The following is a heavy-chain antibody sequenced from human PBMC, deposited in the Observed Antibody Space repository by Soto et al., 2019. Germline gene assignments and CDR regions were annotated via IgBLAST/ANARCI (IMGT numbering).Heavy chain of an antibody. CDR3: ARKASDDLDY. V-gene: IGHV3-48*03. J-gene: IGHJ4*02. CDR1: GFTFSFYD. D-gene: IGHD1-1*01. Sequence: EVQLVESGGGFVQPGGSLRLSCAASGFTFSFYDVNWVRQAPGKGLEWVSYISSGGGTVYYADSVKGRFTISRDNANNSLYLQMNSLRAEDTAVYYCARKASDDLDYWGQGTLVTVSS. CDR2: ISSGGGTV.